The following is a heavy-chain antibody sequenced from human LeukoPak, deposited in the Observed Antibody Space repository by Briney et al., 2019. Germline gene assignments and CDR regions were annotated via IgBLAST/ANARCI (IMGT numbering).Heavy chain of an antibody. D-gene: IGHD6-19*01. J-gene: IGHJ4*02. V-gene: IGHV3-48*03. CDR1: GFIFSRFD. CDR3: ARYNNGFYYFDY. Sequence: PGGSLRLSCAASGFIFSRFDMKWVRRAPGKGLEWVSYISSSGSTTYYADSVKGRFTISRDDAKNSLYLQMNSLRPEDTAVYYCARYNNGFYYFDYWGQGTLVTVSS. CDR2: ISSSGSTT.